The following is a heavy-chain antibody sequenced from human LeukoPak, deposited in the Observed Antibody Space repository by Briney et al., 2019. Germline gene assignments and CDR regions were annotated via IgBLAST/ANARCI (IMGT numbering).Heavy chain of an antibody. CDR2: ISSSGSTI. J-gene: IGHJ4*02. CDR3: ARVDSSGYVDY. CDR1: GFNFGAFS. V-gene: IGHV3-11*04. D-gene: IGHD3-22*01. Sequence: GGSLRLSCAASGFNFGAFSMAWVRQAPGKGLEWVSYISSSGSTIYYADSVKGRFTISRDNAKNSLYLQMNSLRAEDTAVYYCARVDSSGYVDYWGQGTLVTVSS.